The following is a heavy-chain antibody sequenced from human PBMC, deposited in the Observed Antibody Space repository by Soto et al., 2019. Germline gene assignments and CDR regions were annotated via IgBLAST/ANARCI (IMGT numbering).Heavy chain of an antibody. D-gene: IGHD2-8*01. CDR3: AIQDCTNDVCLEAAVTVGGALEY. CDR2: ISSDGTTT. V-gene: IGHV3-74*01. Sequence: EVQLVESGGGLVQPGKALRLSCAASGFTFSKYWMHWFRQAPGKGPVWVSYISSDGTTTDYADSVKGRFTISRDNAKNTLYLQMDSLRVEDTAVYYCAIQDCTNDVCLEAAVTVGGALEYWGQGAQVTVSS. CDR1: GFTFSKYW. J-gene: IGHJ4*02.